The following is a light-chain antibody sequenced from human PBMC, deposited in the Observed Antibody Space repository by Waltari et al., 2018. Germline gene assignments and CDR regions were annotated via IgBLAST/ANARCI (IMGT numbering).Light chain of an antibody. V-gene: IGKV3-11*01. CDR2: DAS. CDR3: QHRSGP. J-gene: IGKJ3*01. CDR1: QSVSDS. Sequence: EIVLTQSPATLSLSPGERATLSCRASQSVSDSLDWYQHKPGQAPRLLVYDASNRATGVPARFSGSGSGTHFTLTISSLEPADCAVYYCQHRSGPFGPGTKVDFK.